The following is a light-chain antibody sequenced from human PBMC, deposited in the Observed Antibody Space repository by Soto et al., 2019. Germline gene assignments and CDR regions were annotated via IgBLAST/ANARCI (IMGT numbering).Light chain of an antibody. Sequence: EIVLTQSPGTLSLSPGERGTLSCMVSQTVNSNYLAWYQRKPGQAPRLLIYGASNRATDIPHRFSGSGSGTVFPLTITRLEPEDFAVYYCQQYGSSPPTFGQGTKVEIK. CDR3: QQYGSSPPT. CDR1: QTVNSNY. V-gene: IGKV3-20*01. J-gene: IGKJ1*01. CDR2: GAS.